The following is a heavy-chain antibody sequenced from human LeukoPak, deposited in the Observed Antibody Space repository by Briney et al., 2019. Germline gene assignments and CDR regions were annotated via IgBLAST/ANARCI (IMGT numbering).Heavy chain of an antibody. V-gene: IGHV4-4*07. CDR1: GDSITNQY. J-gene: IGHJ4*02. CDR3: ARVFLAQAAFDY. Sequence: SETLSLTCTVSGDSITNQYWSWIRQPAGKGLEWIGRIHGGGYTSYNPSLKSRASMSVDTSKNQFSLQLPSVTAADTAVYFCARVFLAQAAFDYWGQGTPVTVSS. CDR2: IHGGGYT. D-gene: IGHD2-2*01.